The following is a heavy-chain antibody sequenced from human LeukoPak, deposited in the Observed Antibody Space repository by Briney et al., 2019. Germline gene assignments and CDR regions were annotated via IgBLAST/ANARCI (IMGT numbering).Heavy chain of an antibody. Sequence: GRSLRLSCAASGFTFSSYGMRWVRQAPGKGLEWVAVISYDGSNKYYADSVKGRFTISRDNSKNTLYLQMNSLRAEDTAVYYCAKDPGYCTNGVCPPGYYYYYGMDVWGQGTTVTVSS. CDR3: AKDPGYCTNGVCPPGYYYYYGMDV. D-gene: IGHD2-8*01. V-gene: IGHV3-30*18. J-gene: IGHJ6*02. CDR1: GFTFSSYG. CDR2: ISYDGSNK.